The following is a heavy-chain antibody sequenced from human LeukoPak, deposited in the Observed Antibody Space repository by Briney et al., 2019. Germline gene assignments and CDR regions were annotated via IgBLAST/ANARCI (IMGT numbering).Heavy chain of an antibody. CDR1: GFTFRNYW. CDR2: IKEDGSET. Sequence: PGGSLRLSCAASGFTFRNYWMNWVRQAPGKGLECLANIKEDGSETYYADSVVGRFTISRDNSKNTLYLQMNSLRAEDAAVYYCARGFGNYYDSSGPLDYWGQGTLVTVSS. V-gene: IGHV3-7*03. D-gene: IGHD3-22*01. CDR3: ARGFGNYYDSSGPLDY. J-gene: IGHJ4*02.